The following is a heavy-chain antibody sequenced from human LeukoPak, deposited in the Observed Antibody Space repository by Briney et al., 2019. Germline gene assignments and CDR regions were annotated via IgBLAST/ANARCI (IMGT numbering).Heavy chain of an antibody. CDR2: ISNSGSTI. CDR1: GFTFSDYY. CDR3: AMGGYQLPGGYYYYYYMDV. D-gene: IGHD2-2*01. Sequence: PGGSLRLSCAASGFTFSDYYMSWIRQAPGKGLEWVSYISNSGSTIYYADSVKGRFTISRDNAKNSLYLQMNSLRAEDTAVYYCAMGGYQLPGGYYYYYYMDVWGKGTTVTVSS. J-gene: IGHJ6*03. V-gene: IGHV3-11*01.